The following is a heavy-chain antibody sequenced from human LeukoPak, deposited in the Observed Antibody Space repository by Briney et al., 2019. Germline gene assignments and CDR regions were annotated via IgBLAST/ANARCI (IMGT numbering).Heavy chain of an antibody. CDR3: ARGGDSSRKYFYYMDV. CDR2: IIPIFGTA. CDR1: RGTFSSSL. D-gene: IGHD6-13*01. J-gene: IGHJ6*03. V-gene: IGHV1-69*13. Sequence: SVKVSCKASRGTFSSSLISWVRQAPGQGLEWMGGIIPIFGTANYAQKFQGRVTITADESTTTLYMDLSSLRSEDTAVYYCARGGDSSRKYFYYMDVWGTGTAVTVSS.